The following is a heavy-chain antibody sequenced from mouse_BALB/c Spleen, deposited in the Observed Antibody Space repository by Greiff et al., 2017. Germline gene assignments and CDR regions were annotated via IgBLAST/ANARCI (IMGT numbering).Heavy chain of an antibody. CDR2: INPSTGYT. D-gene: IGHD3-2*01. V-gene: IGHV1-7*01. Sequence: VQLQQSGAELAKPGASVKMSCKASGYTFTSYWMHWVKQRPGQGLEWIGYINPSTGYTEYNQKFKDKATLTADKSSSTAYMQLSSLTSEDSAVYYCASRQLGLRLDYWGQGTSVTVSS. J-gene: IGHJ4*01. CDR3: ASRQLGLRLDY. CDR1: GYTFTSYW.